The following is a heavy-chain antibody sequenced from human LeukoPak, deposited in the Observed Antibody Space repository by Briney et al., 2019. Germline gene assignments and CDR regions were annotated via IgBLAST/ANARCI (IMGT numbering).Heavy chain of an antibody. J-gene: IGHJ6*02. V-gene: IGHV3-30-3*01. CDR2: ISNDGNNK. D-gene: IGHD3-10*01. CDR3: AKAYGSGSYYNAATYYYYGMDV. Sequence: PGRSLRLSCAASGFTFSSYAMHWVRQAPGKGLEWVAVISNDGNNKYYADSVKGRFTISRDNSKNTLYLQMSSLRAEDTAVYYCAKAYGSGSYYNAATYYYYGMDVWGQGTTVTVSS. CDR1: GFTFSSYA.